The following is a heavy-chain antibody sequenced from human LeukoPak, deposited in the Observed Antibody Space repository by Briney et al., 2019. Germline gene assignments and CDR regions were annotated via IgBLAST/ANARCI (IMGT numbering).Heavy chain of an antibody. CDR3: AKAVPQYYDFWSGPAGDYYGMDV. CDR1: GFTFSSYS. CDR2: ISSSSSYK. Sequence: GGSLRLSCAASGFTFSSYSMNWVRQAPGKGLEWVSFISSSSSYKYYADSVKARFTISRDNAKNFLYLQMNSLRAEDTALYYCAKAVPQYYDFWSGPAGDYYGMDVWGQGTTVTVSS. D-gene: IGHD3-3*01. V-gene: IGHV3-21*04. J-gene: IGHJ6*02.